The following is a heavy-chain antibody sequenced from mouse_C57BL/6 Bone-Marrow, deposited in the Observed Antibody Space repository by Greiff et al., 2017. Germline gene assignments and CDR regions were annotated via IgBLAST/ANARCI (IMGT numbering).Heavy chain of an antibody. CDR1: GYTFTSYW. J-gene: IGHJ4*01. Sequence: QVQLQQPGAELVRPGSSVKLSCKASGYTFTSYWMDWVKQRPGQGLEWIGNIYPSDSETHYNQKFKDKATLTVDISSSTAYMQLSSLTSEDSAVYYCARTGFYAMDYWGQGTSVTVSS. CDR2: IYPSDSET. D-gene: IGHD2-2*01. CDR3: ARTGFYAMDY. V-gene: IGHV1-61*01.